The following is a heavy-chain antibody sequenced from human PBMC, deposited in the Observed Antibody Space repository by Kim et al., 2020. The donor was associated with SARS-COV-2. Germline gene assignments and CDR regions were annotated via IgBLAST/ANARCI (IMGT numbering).Heavy chain of an antibody. CDR3: AKDPRLFSYYGMDV. J-gene: IGHJ6*02. D-gene: IGHD2-21*02. V-gene: IGHV3-23*01. Sequence: ADSMKGRFTISRDNSKNTLYLQMNSLRAEDTAVYYCAKDPRLFSYYGMDVWGQGTTVTVSS.